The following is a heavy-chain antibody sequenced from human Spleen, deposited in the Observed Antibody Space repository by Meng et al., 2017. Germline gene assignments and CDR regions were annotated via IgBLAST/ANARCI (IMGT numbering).Heavy chain of an antibody. Sequence: QITLKESGPTLVQPTQTLTLTCTFSGFSLSTSEVDVGWIRQPPGKALEWLALIYWDDDKRYSPSLESRLSITKDTAKNQVVLTMANMDPVDTATYYCARRTTMARGGGLDSWGQGTLVTVSS. D-gene: IGHD3-10*01. CDR1: GFSLSTSEVD. CDR2: IYWDDDK. V-gene: IGHV2-5*02. J-gene: IGHJ4*02. CDR3: ARRTTMARGGGLDS.